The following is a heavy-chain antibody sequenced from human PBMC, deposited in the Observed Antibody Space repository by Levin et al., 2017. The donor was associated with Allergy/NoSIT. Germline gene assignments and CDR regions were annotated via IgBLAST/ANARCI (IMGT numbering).Heavy chain of an antibody. CDR1: GFTFNNYN. V-gene: IGHV3-48*02. CDR3: ARDRRTVTTFPFDY. J-gene: IGHJ4*02. Sequence: GGSLRLSCAASGFTFNNYNMNWVRQAPGKGLEWVSYISSSSSTIYYADSVKGRFTISRDNAKNSLYLQMNSLRDEDTAVYYCARDRRTVTTFPFDYWGQGTLVTVSS. D-gene: IGHD4-17*01. CDR2: ISSSSSTI.